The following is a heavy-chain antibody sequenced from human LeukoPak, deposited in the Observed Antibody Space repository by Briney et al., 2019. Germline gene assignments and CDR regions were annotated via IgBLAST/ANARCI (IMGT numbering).Heavy chain of an antibody. CDR2: IIPNSGGT. J-gene: IGHJ3*02. D-gene: IGHD4-23*01. Sequence: ASVKLSFKASGCPFTCYYMHWVRPAPGQGLGGMGWIIPNSGGTNYPQKFQGRVTITRDTSITTASMELSWLRSEDAAVFYCGRDRPFGGVDIWGQGTMVTVSS. V-gene: IGHV1-2*02. CDR3: GRDRPFGGVDI. CDR1: GCPFTCYY.